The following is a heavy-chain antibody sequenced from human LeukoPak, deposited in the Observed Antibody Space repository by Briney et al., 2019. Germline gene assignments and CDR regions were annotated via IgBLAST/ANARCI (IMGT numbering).Heavy chain of an antibody. CDR2: IYSGGST. D-gene: IGHD3-10*01. Sequence: GGSLRLSCAASGFTVSNNYMSWVRQAPGKGLEWVSVIYSGGSTYYADSVKGRFTISRDNSKNTLYLQMNSLRAEDTAVYYCARGGYYGSGSYYNPPDYWGQGTLVTVSS. CDR3: ARGGYYGSGSYYNPPDY. J-gene: IGHJ4*02. V-gene: IGHV3-53*01. CDR1: GFTVSNNY.